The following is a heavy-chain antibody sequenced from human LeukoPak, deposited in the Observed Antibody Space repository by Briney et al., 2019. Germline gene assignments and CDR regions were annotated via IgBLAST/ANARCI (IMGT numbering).Heavy chain of an antibody. CDR1: GGPFTTYY. CDR2: IYHTGST. D-gene: IGHD2-15*01. CDR3: ARVKIGSRVGDY. V-gene: IGHV4-34*01. J-gene: IGHJ4*02. Sequence: NASETLSLTCAVYGGPFTTYYWSWIRQPPGKGLEWIGDIYHTGSTTYNPSLKSRVTISVDKSKNQFSLKLSSVTAADTAVYYCARVKIGSRVGDYWGQGTLVTVSS.